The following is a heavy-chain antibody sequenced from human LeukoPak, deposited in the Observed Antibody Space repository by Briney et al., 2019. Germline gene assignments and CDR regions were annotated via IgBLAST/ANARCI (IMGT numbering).Heavy chain of an antibody. J-gene: IGHJ4*02. CDR3: ARGVAGTRSLGDY. V-gene: IGHV3-20*04. CDR2: INWNGGST. CDR1: GFTFGDYG. D-gene: IGHD6-19*01. Sequence: GGSLRLSCAASGFTFGDYGMSWVRQAPGKGLEWVSGINWNGGSTGYADSVKGRFTISRDNAKNSLYLQMSSLRAEDTALYYCARGVAGTRSLGDYWGQGTLVTVSS.